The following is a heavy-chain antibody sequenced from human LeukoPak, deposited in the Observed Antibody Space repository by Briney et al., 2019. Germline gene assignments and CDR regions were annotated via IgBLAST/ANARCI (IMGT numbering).Heavy chain of an antibody. CDR1: GGTFRSHA. Sequence: SVKVSCRASGGTFRSHAINWVRQAPGQGLEWMGRIIPILDVANYAQKFQGRVTITADKSTSTAYMELSSLRSEDTALYYCASDSVVPAATNYYYYGMDVWGQGTTVTVSS. V-gene: IGHV1-69*04. CDR2: IIPILDVA. J-gene: IGHJ6*02. CDR3: ASDSVVPAATNYYYYGMDV. D-gene: IGHD2-2*01.